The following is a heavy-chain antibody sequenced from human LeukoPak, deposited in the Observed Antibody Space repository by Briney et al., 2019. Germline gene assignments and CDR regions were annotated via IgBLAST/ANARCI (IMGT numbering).Heavy chain of an antibody. J-gene: IGHJ4*02. D-gene: IGHD5-18*01. CDR2: IYHSGST. V-gene: IGHV4-39*07. Sequence: SETLSLTCTVSGGSISSSSYYWGWIRQPPGKGLEWIGSIYHSGSTYYNPSLKSRVTISVDTSKNQFSLKLSSVTAADTAVYYCARMHSYGYNFDYWGQGTLVTVSS. CDR1: GGSISSSSYY. CDR3: ARMHSYGYNFDY.